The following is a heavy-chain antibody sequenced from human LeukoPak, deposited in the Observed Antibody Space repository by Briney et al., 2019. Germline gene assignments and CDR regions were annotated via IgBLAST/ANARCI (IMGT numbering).Heavy chain of an antibody. Sequence: PSETLSLTCTVSGYSISSGYYWGWIRQPPGKGLEWIGSIYHSGSTYYNPSLKSRVTISVDTSKNQFSLKLSSVTAADTAVYYCARVGKVIPRGNWWFDPWGQGTLVTVSS. V-gene: IGHV4-38-2*02. CDR1: GYSISSGYY. CDR2: IYHSGST. J-gene: IGHJ5*02. CDR3: ARVGKVIPRGNWWFDP. D-gene: IGHD3-22*01.